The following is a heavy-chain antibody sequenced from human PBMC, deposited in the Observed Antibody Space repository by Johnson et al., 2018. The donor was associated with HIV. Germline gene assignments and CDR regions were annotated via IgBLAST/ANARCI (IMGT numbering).Heavy chain of an antibody. J-gene: IGHJ3*02. CDR3: AKPAAAARDAFDI. D-gene: IGHD6-13*01. V-gene: IGHV3-30-3*02. CDR1: GFTFSSYA. Sequence: VQLVESGGGVVQPGRSLRLSCAASGFTFSSYAMHWVRQAPGKGLEWVAVISYAGSNEYYADSVTGRFTISRDTAKNTLYLQMNSLRAEDTALYYCAKPAAAARDAFDIWCQGTMVTVSS. CDR2: ISYAGSNE.